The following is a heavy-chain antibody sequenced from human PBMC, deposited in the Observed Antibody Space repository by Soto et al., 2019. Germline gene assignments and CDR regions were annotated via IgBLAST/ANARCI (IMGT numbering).Heavy chain of an antibody. CDR2: ISAYNGNT. Sequence: ASVKVSCKASGYNFTSYGISWVRQAPGQGLEWMGWISAYNGNTNYAQKLQGRVTMTTDTSTSTAYMELRSLRSDDTAVYYCARAATYYDILTGYLIDPWGQGTLVTVSS. J-gene: IGHJ5*02. CDR1: GYNFTSYG. D-gene: IGHD3-9*01. CDR3: ARAATYYDILTGYLIDP. V-gene: IGHV1-18*01.